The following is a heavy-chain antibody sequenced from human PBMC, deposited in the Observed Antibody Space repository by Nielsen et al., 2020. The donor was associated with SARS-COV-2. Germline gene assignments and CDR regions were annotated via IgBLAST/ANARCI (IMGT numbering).Heavy chain of an antibody. D-gene: IGHD1-26*01. CDR3: AKDRSGSYYAAFDT. Sequence: SLKISCAASGFTFDDYAMHWVRQAPGKGLEWVSGISWNSGSIGYADSVKGRFTISRDNAKNSLYLQMNSLRAEDTALYYCAKDRSGSYYAAFDTWGQGTMVTVSS. CDR1: GFTFDDYA. CDR2: ISWNSGSI. V-gene: IGHV3-9*01. J-gene: IGHJ3*02.